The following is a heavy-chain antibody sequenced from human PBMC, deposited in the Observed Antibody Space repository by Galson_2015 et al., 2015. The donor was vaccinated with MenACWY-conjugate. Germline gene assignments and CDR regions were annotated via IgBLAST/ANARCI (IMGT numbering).Heavy chain of an antibody. D-gene: IGHD3-3*02. V-gene: IGHV4-59*01. CDR1: GGSINSYY. CDR3: ARGVNLASMAGY. J-gene: IGHJ4*02. CDR2: MYYSGSA. Sequence: ETLSLPCTVSGGSINSYYWSWIRQPPGQGLEWIGYMYYSGSANYNPSLKSRVTISVDTSKNQFSLTMTSVTAADTAVYYCARGVNLASMAGYWGQGTLVTVSS.